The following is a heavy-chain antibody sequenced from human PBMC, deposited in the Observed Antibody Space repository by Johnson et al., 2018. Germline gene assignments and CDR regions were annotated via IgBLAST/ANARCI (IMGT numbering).Heavy chain of an antibody. CDR3: AKDIRSIGSAFDI. D-gene: IGHD1-26*01. V-gene: IGHV3-9*01. J-gene: IGHJ3*02. CDR2: ISWNSGSI. Sequence: EVQLVESGGGLVQPGRSLRLSCAASGFTFDDYAMHWVRQAPGKGLEWVSGISWNSGSIGYADSVKGRFTISSDNAKNSLYLQMNSLRAEDTALYYCAKDIRSIGSAFDIWGQGTMVTVSS. CDR1: GFTFDDYA.